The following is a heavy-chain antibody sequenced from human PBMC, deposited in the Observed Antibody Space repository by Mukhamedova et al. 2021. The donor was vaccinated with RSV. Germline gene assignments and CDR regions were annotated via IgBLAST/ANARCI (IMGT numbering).Heavy chain of an antibody. CDR3: ARGLPGQQLPPVGMDV. D-gene: IGHD6-13*01. CDR2: ISSSGSTI. V-gene: IGHV3-48*03. Sequence: VRQAPGKGLEWVSYISSSGSTIYYADSVKGRFTISRDNAKNSLYLQMNSLRAEDTAVYYCARGLPGQQLPPVGMDVWGQGTTVTV. J-gene: IGHJ6*02.